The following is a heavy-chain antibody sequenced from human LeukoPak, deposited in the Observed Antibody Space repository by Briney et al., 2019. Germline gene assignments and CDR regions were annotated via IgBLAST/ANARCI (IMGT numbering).Heavy chain of an antibody. CDR2: IQSGGDT. CDR3: ARHRGVYSDRAMDV. Sequence: GGSLRLSCVASGFGISSNYISWVRQAPGKGLEWVSVIQSGGDTYYADSVKDRFTISRDNSQNTLYVHMNSLRAEDTAVYYCARHRGVYSDRAMDVWGQGTTVTVS. J-gene: IGHJ6*02. CDR1: GFGISSNY. V-gene: IGHV3-66*04. D-gene: IGHD4-17*01.